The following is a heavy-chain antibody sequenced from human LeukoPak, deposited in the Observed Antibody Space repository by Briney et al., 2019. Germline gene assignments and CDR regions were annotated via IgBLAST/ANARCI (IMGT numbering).Heavy chain of an antibody. Sequence: GASVKVSCKASGYTFMNYDINWVRQAAGQGLEWMGWKKINSGNTGYAQKFQGRVTMTRDTSISTAYMELSSLRSEDTAVYYCARGEGNWFDPWGQGTLVTVSS. CDR2: KKINSGNT. J-gene: IGHJ5*02. CDR1: GYTFMNYD. V-gene: IGHV1-8*01. CDR3: ARGEGNWFDP.